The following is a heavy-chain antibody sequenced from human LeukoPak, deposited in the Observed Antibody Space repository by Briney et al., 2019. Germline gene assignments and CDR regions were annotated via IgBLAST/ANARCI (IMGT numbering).Heavy chain of an antibody. CDR2: ISGSAGST. CDR3: ARDRETYYDILTGYYTLGDAFDI. Sequence: GGSLRLSCAASGFTFSTFTMSWVRQAPGKGLEWVSAISGSAGSTYYADSVKGRFTISRDNAKNTLYLQMNSLRAEDTAVYYCARDRETYYDILTGYYTLGDAFDIWGQGTMVTVSS. V-gene: IGHV3-23*01. CDR1: GFTFSTFT. J-gene: IGHJ3*02. D-gene: IGHD3-9*01.